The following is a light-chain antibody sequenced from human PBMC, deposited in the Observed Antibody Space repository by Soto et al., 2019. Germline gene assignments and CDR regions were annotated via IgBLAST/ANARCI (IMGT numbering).Light chain of an antibody. CDR2: GAS. CDR3: QQTYNLPRT. J-gene: IGKJ1*01. CDR1: QGISSY. V-gene: IGKV1-8*01. Sequence: AIRMTQSPSSFSASTGDRVTITCRASQGISSYLAWYQQKPGKPPTLLIYGASALQSGVPARFSGSGSGTDFTLTINTMQREDFATYYCQQTYNLPRTFGQGTKVDIK.